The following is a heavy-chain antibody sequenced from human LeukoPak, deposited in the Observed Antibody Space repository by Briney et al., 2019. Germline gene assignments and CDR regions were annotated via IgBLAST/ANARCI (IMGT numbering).Heavy chain of an antibody. J-gene: IGHJ3*01. CDR3: ASGGGSFGDV. V-gene: IGHV1-2*06. CDR2: TNPNSGGT. D-gene: IGHD2-15*01. CDR1: GYSFTGYY. Sequence: ASVKVSCKASGYSFTGYYMHWVRQAPGQGLEWMGRTNPNSGGTNYAQKFQGRVTMTRDTSISTDYMELSGLRSVDTAVYYCASGGGSFGDVWGQGTMVTVSS.